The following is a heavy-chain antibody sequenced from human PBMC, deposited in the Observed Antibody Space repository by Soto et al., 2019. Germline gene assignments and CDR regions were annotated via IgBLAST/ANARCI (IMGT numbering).Heavy chain of an antibody. D-gene: IGHD2-21*02. CDR1: GFSLSTSGVG. CDR2: IYWDDDK. CDR3: IERGCGGDCLQFYTSHYYYGMDV. V-gene: IGHV2-5*02. J-gene: IGHJ6*02. Sequence: QITLKESGPTLVKPPQTLTLTCTFSGFSLSTSGVGVGWIRQPPGKALQWLALIYWDDDKRYSPSLRSRLTNSKDSSTNPVVLTMTHRDPADTATYYCIERGCGGDCLQFYTSHYYYGMDVWGQGTTVTFSS.